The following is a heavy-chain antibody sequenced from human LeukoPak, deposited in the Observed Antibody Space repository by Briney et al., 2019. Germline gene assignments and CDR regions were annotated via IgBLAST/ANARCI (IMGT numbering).Heavy chain of an antibody. CDR3: AKDLSYDSSGGFDY. V-gene: IGHV3-23*01. J-gene: IGHJ4*02. Sequence: PGGSLRLSCAASGFTFKDYSMNWVRQAPGKGLEWVSAISGSGGSTYYADSVKGRFTISRGNSKNTLYLQMNSLRAEDTAVYYCAKDLSYDSSGGFDYWGQGTLVTVSS. CDR1: GFTFKDYS. D-gene: IGHD3-22*01. CDR2: ISGSGGST.